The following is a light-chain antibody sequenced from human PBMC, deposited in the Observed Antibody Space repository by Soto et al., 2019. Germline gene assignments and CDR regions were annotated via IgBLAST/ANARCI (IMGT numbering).Light chain of an antibody. V-gene: IGKV3-15*01. CDR2: GAS. J-gene: IGKJ1*01. Sequence: ETVLTQSQATLSMSPGERATLSCSSSQSVGSDLAWDQQKPGQAHRLLIYGASTRANGIPARFSGSASWTELTLTISGLQSEDFAVYYCQQYKNWPPITFGQGTKVDNK. CDR1: QSVGSD. CDR3: QQYKNWPPIT.